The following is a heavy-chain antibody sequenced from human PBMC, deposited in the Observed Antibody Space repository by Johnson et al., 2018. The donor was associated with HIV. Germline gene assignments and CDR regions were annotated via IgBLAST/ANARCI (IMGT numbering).Heavy chain of an antibody. CDR3: GFDI. Sequence: QVQVVESGGGVVQPGRSLRLSCAASGFTFGSYALHWVRQAPGKGLEWVALISYDGNNKYYTDSVKGRFTISRDNSKNLLFLQMNSLRAEDTAVYYCGFDIWGQGTMVTVSS. V-gene: IGHV3-30*04. CDR1: GFTFGSYA. CDR2: ISYDGNNK. J-gene: IGHJ3*02.